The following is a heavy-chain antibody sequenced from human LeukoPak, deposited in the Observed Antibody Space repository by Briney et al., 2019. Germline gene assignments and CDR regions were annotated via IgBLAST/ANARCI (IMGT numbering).Heavy chain of an antibody. J-gene: IGHJ5*02. CDR3: ARDSSTSSLADP. CDR2: IHPSSGST. Sequence: ASVKVSCKASGVTFTRYYMHWVRQAPGQGLEWMGIIHPSSGSTSYAQKFEGRVTLTRDTSTSTVYMELISLRSEDTAVYYCARDSSTSSLADPWGQGTLVTVSS. D-gene: IGHD2-2*01. V-gene: IGHV1-46*01. CDR1: GVTFTRYY.